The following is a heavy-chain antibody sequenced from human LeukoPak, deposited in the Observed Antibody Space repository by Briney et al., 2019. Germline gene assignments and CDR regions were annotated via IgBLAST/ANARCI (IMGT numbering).Heavy chain of an antibody. CDR3: ARAGYSGSPGDYYYYYMDV. Sequence: GASVKDCCKASGGTFSSYAISWVRQAPGQGLEWMGGIIPIFGTANYAQKFQGRVTITADESTSTAYMELSSLRPEDTAVYYCARAGYSGSPGDYYYYYMDVWGKGTTVTISS. CDR1: GGTFSSYA. CDR2: IIPIFGTA. V-gene: IGHV1-69*13. D-gene: IGHD1-26*01. J-gene: IGHJ6*03.